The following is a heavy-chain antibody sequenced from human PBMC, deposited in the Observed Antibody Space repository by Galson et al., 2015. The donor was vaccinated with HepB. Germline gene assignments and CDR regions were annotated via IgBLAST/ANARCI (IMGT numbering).Heavy chain of an antibody. J-gene: IGHJ4*02. Sequence: SLRLSCAASGFTFSSYAMSWVRQAPGKGLEWVSTISGSGGSTYYADSVKGRFTISRDNSKNTLYLQMNSLRAEDTAVYYCAKTRWYYDKYYFDYWGQGTLVTVSS. D-gene: IGHD3-22*01. V-gene: IGHV3-23*01. CDR1: GFTFSSYA. CDR3: AKTRWYYDKYYFDY. CDR2: ISGSGGST.